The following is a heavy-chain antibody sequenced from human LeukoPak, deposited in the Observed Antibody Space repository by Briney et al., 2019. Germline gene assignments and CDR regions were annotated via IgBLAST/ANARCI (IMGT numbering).Heavy chain of an antibody. J-gene: IGHJ4*02. V-gene: IGHV3-49*03. CDR1: GFTFGDYA. CDR3: TRDNYYDSSGWRVSTNFDY. D-gene: IGHD3-22*01. CDR2: IRSKAYGGTT. Sequence: GGSLRLSCTASGFTFGDYAMSWFRQAPGKGLEWVGFIRSKAYGGTTEYAASVKGRFTISRDDSKSIAYLQMNSLKTEDTAVYYCTRDNYYDSSGWRVSTNFDYWGQGTLVTVSS.